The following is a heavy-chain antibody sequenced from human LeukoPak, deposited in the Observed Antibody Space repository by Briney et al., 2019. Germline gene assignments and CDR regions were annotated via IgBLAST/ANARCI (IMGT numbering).Heavy chain of an antibody. J-gene: IGHJ6*03. CDR3: AREVSTYYYYYYMDV. CDR1: GGSITSRGYY. V-gene: IGHV4-39*07. D-gene: IGHD2-21*01. Sequence: SETLSLTCSVSGGSITSRGYYWGWIRQPPGKGLEWIGSIYYSGTTYYSPSLKSRVTISLDTSKSQFSLILSSVTAADTAVYYCAREVSTYYYYYYMDVWGKGTTVTVSS. CDR2: IYYSGTT.